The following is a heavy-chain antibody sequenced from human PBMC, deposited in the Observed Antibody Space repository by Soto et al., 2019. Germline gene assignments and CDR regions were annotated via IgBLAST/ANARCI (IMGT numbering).Heavy chain of an antibody. J-gene: IGHJ6*02. D-gene: IGHD2-15*01. CDR1: GFIFSSYP. Sequence: PGGSLRLSCSASGFIFSSYPMQWVRQAPGKGLEYVSAINNNEIYTYYADFVKGRFTISRDNSKNTLYLHMNNLGPEDSAVYYCAKRADCSGGGCVFGMDVWGQGTTVTVSS. CDR2: INNNEIYT. CDR3: AKRADCSGGGCVFGMDV. V-gene: IGHV3-64D*06.